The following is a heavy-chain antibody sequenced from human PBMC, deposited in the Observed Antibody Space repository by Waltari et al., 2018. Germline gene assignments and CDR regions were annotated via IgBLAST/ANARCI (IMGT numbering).Heavy chain of an antibody. V-gene: IGHV4-39*01. Sequence: QLQLQESGPGLVKPSETLSLTCTVSGGSISSSSYYWGWIRQPPGKGLEWIGSIYYSGSTYYNPALKGRVTISVDTSKNQFSLKLSSVTAADTAVYYCARWGGWYSSGWNTLCYWGQGTLVTVSS. CDR2: IYYSGST. CDR1: GGSISSSSYY. D-gene: IGHD6-19*01. CDR3: ARWGGWYSSGWNTLCY. J-gene: IGHJ4*02.